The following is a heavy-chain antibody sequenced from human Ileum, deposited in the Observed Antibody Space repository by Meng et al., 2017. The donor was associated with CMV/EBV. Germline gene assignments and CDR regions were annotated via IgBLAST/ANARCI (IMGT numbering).Heavy chain of an antibody. V-gene: IGHV5-51*01. J-gene: IGHJ4*02. CDR3: ARQVGYYGSGGDGRFDY. D-gene: IGHD3-10*01. Sequence: GESLKISCKGSGYNFTSYWIGWLRQMPGKGLEWMRIIYRGDSDTRYSPSLQGQVTITADNSNSTAFLQWSSLKASDSAVYYCARQVGYYGSGGDGRFDYWGQGTLVTVSS. CDR1: GYNFTSYW. CDR2: IYRGDSDT.